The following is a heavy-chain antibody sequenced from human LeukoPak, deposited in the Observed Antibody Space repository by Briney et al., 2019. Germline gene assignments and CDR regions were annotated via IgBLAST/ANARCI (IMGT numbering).Heavy chain of an antibody. J-gene: IGHJ4*02. V-gene: IGHV4-34*01. CDR1: GGSFSGYY. CDR2: INHSGST. CDR3: ARQVRGVINPIDY. D-gene: IGHD3-10*01. Sequence: PSETLSLTCAVYGGSFSGYYWSWIRQPPGKGLEWIGEINHSGSTNYNPSLKSRVTISVDTSKNQFSLKLSSVTAADTAVYYCARQVRGVINPIDYWGQGTLVTVSS.